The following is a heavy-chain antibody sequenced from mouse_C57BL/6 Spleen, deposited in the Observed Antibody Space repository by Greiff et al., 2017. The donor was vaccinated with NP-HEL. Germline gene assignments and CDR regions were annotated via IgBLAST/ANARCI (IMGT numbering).Heavy chain of an antibody. CDR2: IYPGDGDT. D-gene: IGHD2-2*01. CDR1: GYAFSSYW. Sequence: QVQLQQSGAELVKPGASVKISCKASGYAFSSYWMNWVKQRPGKGLEWIGQIYPGDGDTNYNGKFKGKATLTADKSSSTAYMQLSSLTSEDSAVYYCARGMVTTGYFDYWGQGTTLTVSS. CDR3: ARGMVTTGYFDY. V-gene: IGHV1-80*01. J-gene: IGHJ2*01.